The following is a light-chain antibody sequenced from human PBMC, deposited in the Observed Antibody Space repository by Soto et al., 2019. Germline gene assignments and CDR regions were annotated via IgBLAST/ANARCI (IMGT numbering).Light chain of an antibody. CDR2: LNSDGSH. Sequence: QLVLTQSPSASASLGASVKLTCTLSSGHSSYAIAWHQQQPEKGPRYLMNLNSDGSHSKGDGIPDRFSGSSSGAERYLIISSLQSEDEADYYCQTWGTGTVVFGGGTKLTVL. CDR3: QTWGTGTVV. J-gene: IGLJ2*01. CDR1: SGHSSYA. V-gene: IGLV4-69*01.